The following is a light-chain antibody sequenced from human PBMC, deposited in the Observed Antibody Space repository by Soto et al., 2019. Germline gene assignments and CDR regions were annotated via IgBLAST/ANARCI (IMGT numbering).Light chain of an antibody. CDR1: QSIYNY. V-gene: IGKV1-27*01. CDR2: DAS. Sequence: EIQMTQSPASLSASVGERATITCRASQSIYNYVAWYQQKPGKLPTLLIYDASTLKSGIPSRFSGSGYGTVFIRSISSLEPEDVASYYRRKRPSEFGQGTKVEIK. J-gene: IGKJ1*01. CDR3: RKRPSE.